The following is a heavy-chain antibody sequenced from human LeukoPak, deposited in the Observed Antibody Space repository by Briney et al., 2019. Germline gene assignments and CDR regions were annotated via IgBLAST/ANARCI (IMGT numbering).Heavy chain of an antibody. Sequence: GGSLRLSCAASGFTFSDYYMSWIRQAPGKGLEWVSYISSSGSTIYYADSVKGRFTISRDNAKNSLYLQMNSLRAEDMAVYYCARETIVGGHYFDYWGQGTLVTVSS. CDR1: GFTFSDYY. D-gene: IGHD1-26*01. J-gene: IGHJ4*02. CDR2: ISSSGSTI. V-gene: IGHV3-11*01. CDR3: ARETIVGGHYFDY.